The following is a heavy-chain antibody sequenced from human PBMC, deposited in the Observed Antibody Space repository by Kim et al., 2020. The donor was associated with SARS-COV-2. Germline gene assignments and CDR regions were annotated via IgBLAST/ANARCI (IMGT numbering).Heavy chain of an antibody. D-gene: IGHD4-17*01. Sequence: YYAASMTGRFTTSTHNSKNTLYLQMNSLRAEDTAVYYCARVPTTLHGMDVWGKGTTVTVSS. V-gene: IGHV3-53*01. CDR3: ARVPTTLHGMDV. J-gene: IGHJ6*04.